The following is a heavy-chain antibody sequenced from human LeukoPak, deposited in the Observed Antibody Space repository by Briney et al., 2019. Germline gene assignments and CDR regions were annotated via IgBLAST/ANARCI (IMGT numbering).Heavy chain of an antibody. D-gene: IGHD6-13*01. J-gene: IGHJ4*02. CDR3: AKSKYSSSWFDY. V-gene: IGHV3-23*01. Sequence: PGGSLRLSCAASGFTFSSYGMSWVRQAPGKGVEGVSAISGSGGSTYYADSRKGRFTISRDNSKNTLYLQMNSRRAEDTAVYYCAKSKYSSSWFDYWGQGTLVTVSS. CDR1: GFTFSSYG. CDR2: ISGSGGST.